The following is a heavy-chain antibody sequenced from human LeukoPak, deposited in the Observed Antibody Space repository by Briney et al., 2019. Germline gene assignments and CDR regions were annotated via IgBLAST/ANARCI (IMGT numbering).Heavy chain of an antibody. V-gene: IGHV3-30*18. J-gene: IGHJ4*02. CDR1: KFAFSNYG. Sequence: PGRSLRLSCAASKFAFSNYGTHWVRQAPGKGLEWVAVISYDGNNKNYADSVKGRFTISRDNSKNMLYLQMNSLRVEDTAVYYCAKDRGLFDFWGQGTLVTVSS. CDR2: ISYDGNNK. CDR3: AKDRGLFDF. D-gene: IGHD3-10*01.